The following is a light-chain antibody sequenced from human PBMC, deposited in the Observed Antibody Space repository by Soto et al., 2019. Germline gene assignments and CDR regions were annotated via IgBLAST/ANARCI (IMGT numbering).Light chain of an antibody. Sequence: EIVLTQSPGTPSLSPGERATLSSRASQSVSSSYLAWYQQKPGQAPRLLIYGASSRATGIPDRFSGSGSGTDFTLTISRLEPEDFAVYYCQQYGSSPTFGGGTKVEIK. CDR3: QQYGSSPT. V-gene: IGKV3-20*01. J-gene: IGKJ4*01. CDR1: QSVSSSY. CDR2: GAS.